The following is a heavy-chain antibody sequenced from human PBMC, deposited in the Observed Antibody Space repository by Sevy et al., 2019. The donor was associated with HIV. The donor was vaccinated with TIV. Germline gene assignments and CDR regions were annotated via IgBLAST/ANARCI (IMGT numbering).Heavy chain of an antibody. CDR3: ARDHLLSLAYSWFDP. J-gene: IGHJ5*02. CDR2: IFYTGTT. Sequence: SETLSLTCTVSGGSISSSNYYWGWIRQSPGKGREWIGSIFYTGTTHYNPTLKSRVTISVDTSKNQFSLKLSSVTAADTAVYYCARDHLLSLAYSWFDPWGQGTLVTVSS. V-gene: IGHV4-39*01. CDR1: GGSISSSNYY. D-gene: IGHD2-2*01.